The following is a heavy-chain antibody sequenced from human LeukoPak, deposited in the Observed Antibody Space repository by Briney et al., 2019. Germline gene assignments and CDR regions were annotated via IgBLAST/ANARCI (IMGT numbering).Heavy chain of an antibody. CDR3: ARDRRDGYRDY. CDR1: GYTFTSYG. D-gene: IGHD5-24*01. V-gene: IGHV1-18*01. J-gene: IGHJ4*02. CDR2: ISAYNGNT. Sequence: ASVKVSFKASGYTFTSYGISWVRQAPGQGLEWMGWISAYNGNTNYAQKLQGRVTMTTDTSTSTAYMELRSLGSDDTAVYYCARDRRDGYRDYWGQGTLVTVSS.